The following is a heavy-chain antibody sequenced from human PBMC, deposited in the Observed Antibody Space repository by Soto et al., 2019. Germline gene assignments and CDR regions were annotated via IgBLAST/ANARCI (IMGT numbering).Heavy chain of an antibody. V-gene: IGHV3-23*01. CDR3: ARDWGIAAAEDLFDY. J-gene: IGHJ4*02. CDR2: ISGSGGST. Sequence: GGSLRLSCAASGFNFNTYAMRWVRQAPGKGLEWVSAISGSGGSTHYADSVRGRFTISRDNSKNTVYLQMNSLRAEDTAVYYCARDWGIAAAEDLFDYWGQGTLVTVSS. D-gene: IGHD6-13*01. CDR1: GFNFNTYA.